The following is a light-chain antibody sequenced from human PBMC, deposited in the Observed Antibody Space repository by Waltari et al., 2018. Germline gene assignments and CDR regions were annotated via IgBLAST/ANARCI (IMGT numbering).Light chain of an antibody. CDR2: DDS. CDR1: NIGVKS. CDR3: QVWDSNTEHVV. V-gene: IGLV3-21*01. Sequence: SSVLTQPPSVSLAPGKTARITCGGNNIGVKSVHWYHQKPGQAPALVIYDDSDRPSGVPERFSGSNSGNTATLTISRVEAGDEADYYCQVWDSNTEHVVFGGGTKLTVL. J-gene: IGLJ2*01.